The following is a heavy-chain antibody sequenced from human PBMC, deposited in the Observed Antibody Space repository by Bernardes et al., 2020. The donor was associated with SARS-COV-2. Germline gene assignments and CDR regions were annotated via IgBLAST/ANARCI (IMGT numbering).Heavy chain of an antibody. CDR3: AREVPKYRDSSGYAHYYYAMDV. CDR1: GFSFSDHY. J-gene: IGHJ6*02. V-gene: IGHV3-72*01. Sequence: GGSLRLSCAASGFSFSDHYLDWVRQAPGKGLEWVGRIRNKGSDYSTKYAASVEGRFIISRDDSRTSLYLQINSLKTEDTAVYYCAREVPKYRDSSGYAHYYYAMDVWGQGTTVTVSS. D-gene: IGHD3-22*01. CDR2: IRNKGSDYST.